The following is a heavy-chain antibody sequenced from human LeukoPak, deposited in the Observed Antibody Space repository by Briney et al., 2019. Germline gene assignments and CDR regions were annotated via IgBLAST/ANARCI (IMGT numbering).Heavy chain of an antibody. CDR2: MNPNSGNT. J-gene: IGHJ5*01. Sequence: ASVKVSCKASGYTFTSYDTKWVRQATGQGLEWMGWMNPNSGNTGYAQKFQGRVTMTRNTSITTAYMELSSLRSEDTAVYYCARGEGSSWYAWFDSWGQGTLVTVSS. V-gene: IGHV1-8*01. CDR1: GYTFTSYD. CDR3: ARGEGSSWYAWFDS. D-gene: IGHD6-13*01.